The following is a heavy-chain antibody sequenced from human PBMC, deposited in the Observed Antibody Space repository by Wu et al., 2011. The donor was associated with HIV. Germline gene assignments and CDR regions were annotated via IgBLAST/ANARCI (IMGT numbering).Heavy chain of an antibody. CDR2: MNPNSGNT. CDR3: ARVPFQGGSGRYFVLSY. V-gene: IGHV1-8*03. Sequence: QVQLVQSGAEVKKPGASVKVSCKASGYTFTNYDIHWVRQATGQGLEWMGWMNPNSGNTNFAQKFQGRFTITRNTSINTAFMELSSLTSEDMAVYYCARVPFQGGSGRYFVLSYWGQGTLVTVSS. CDR1: GYTFTNYD. D-gene: IGHD3-10*01. J-gene: IGHJ4*02.